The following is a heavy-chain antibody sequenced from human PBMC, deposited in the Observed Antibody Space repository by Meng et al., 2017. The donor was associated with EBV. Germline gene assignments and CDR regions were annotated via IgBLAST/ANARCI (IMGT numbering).Heavy chain of an antibody. Sequence: QVLLVPSWSAWTRPVASVNVSCKASGYSFRNYAINWLRQVPGQGLEWMGWINAYSGKATSAQGFPGRFVFSLDTPVTTDHLQISGLKTEDSAVYYCARGVEESGSHYPFDSWGQGTLVTVSS. V-gene: IGHV7-4-1*02. D-gene: IGHD3-10*01. CDR2: INAYSGKA. J-gene: IGHJ4*02. CDR1: GYSFRNYA. CDR3: ARGVEESGSHYPFDS.